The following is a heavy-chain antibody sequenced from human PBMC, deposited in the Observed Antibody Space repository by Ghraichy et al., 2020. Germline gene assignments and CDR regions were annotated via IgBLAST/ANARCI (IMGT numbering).Heavy chain of an antibody. CDR3: AKASQQWLSYFDY. D-gene: IGHD6-19*01. CDR1: GFTFSSYG. V-gene: IGHV3-23*01. J-gene: IGHJ4*02. Sequence: GESLNISCAASGFTFSSYGMSWVRQAPGKGLEWVSVISGSGGSTYYADSVEGRFTISRDNSKNTLYLQMNSLRAEDTAVYYCAKASQQWLSYFDYWGQGTLVTVSS. CDR2: ISGSGGST.